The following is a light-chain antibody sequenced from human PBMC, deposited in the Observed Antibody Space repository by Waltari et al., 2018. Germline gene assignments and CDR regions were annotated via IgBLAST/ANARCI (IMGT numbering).Light chain of an antibody. Sequence: VLTSAPCTPSSSTREIATLSCRASQSLTKRYLAWYQQKPGQAPSLVIYGVSSRAAGIPDRFSGSGSGADFTLTISRLEPEDFAVYYCQQYGSSIMYTFGQGTKLEIK. CDR3: QQYGSSIMYT. CDR2: GVS. CDR1: QSLTKRY. J-gene: IGKJ2*01. V-gene: IGKV3-20*01.